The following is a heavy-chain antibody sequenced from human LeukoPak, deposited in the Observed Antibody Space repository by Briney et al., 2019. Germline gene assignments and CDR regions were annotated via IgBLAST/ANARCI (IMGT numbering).Heavy chain of an antibody. J-gene: IGHJ4*02. V-gene: IGHV3-23*01. CDR1: GFTFSSYA. CDR3: ADRGYSGLCDY. CDR2: ISCSGGST. Sequence: GGSLRLSCAASGFTFSSYAMSWVRQAPGKGLEWVSAISCSGGSTYYADSVKGRFTISRDNSRNTLYLQMNSLRAEDTAVYYCADRGYSGLCDYWGQGPLVSVPS. D-gene: IGHD5-12*01.